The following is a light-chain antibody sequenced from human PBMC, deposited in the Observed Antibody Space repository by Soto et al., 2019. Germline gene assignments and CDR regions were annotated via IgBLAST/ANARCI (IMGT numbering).Light chain of an antibody. V-gene: IGLV2-14*01. J-gene: IGLJ1*01. CDR3: CSYTSSSTYV. Sequence: SVLTQPASVSGSPGQSITISCTGTSSDVGAYNYVSWFQQHPGKAPKLMIYDVTNRPSGVSNRFSGSKSCNTASLTISGLQAEDEADYYCCSYTSSSTYVFGTGTKVTVL. CDR1: SSDVGAYNY. CDR2: DVT.